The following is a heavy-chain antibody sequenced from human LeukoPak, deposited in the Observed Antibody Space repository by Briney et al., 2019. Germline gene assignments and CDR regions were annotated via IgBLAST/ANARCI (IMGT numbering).Heavy chain of an antibody. CDR3: AIGPPYGGYSD. CDR1: GFTFTTYA. V-gene: IGHV3-23*01. CDR2: ISGSGGRT. J-gene: IGHJ4*02. Sequence: PGGSLRLSCAASGFTFTTYAMTWVRQAPGKGPEWASSISGSGGRTYYADSLKGRFTISRDNSKNTLYLQMNSLRVEDTAVYYCAIGPPYGGYSDWGQGTLVTVSS. D-gene: IGHD5-12*01.